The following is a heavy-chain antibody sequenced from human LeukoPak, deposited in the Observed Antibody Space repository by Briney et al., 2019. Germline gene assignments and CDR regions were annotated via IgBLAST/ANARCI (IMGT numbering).Heavy chain of an antibody. V-gene: IGHV1-2*02. J-gene: IGHJ4*02. CDR1: GYTFTGYY. CDR2: INPNSGGT. CDR3: ARDLSDDSSGYSN. Sequence: AXVKVXXXASGYTFTGYYMHWVRQAPGQGLEWMGWINPNSGGTNYAQKFQGRVTMTRDTSISTAYMELSRLRSDDTAVYYCARDLSDDSSGYSNWGQGTLVTVSS. D-gene: IGHD3-22*01.